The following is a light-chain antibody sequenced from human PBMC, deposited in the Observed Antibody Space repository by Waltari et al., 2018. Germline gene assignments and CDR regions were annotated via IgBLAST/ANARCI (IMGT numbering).Light chain of an antibody. J-gene: IGKJ2*01. CDR1: QSVSSN. V-gene: IGKV3-15*01. CDR3: QQYNNWPPYT. CDR2: GAS. Sequence: EIVMTQSPATLSVYPGERATLYCRASQSVSSNLAWYQQKPGQAPRLLIHGASTRATGIPARFSGSGSGTEFTLTISSLQSEDFAVYYCQQYNNWPPYTFGQGTKLEIK.